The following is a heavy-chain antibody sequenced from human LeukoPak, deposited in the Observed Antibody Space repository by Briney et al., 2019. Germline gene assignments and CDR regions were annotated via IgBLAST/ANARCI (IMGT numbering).Heavy chain of an antibody. D-gene: IGHD3-22*01. Sequence: ASVKVSCKASGYTFTGYYMHWVRQAPGQGLEWMGWINPNSGGTNYAQKFQGRVTMTRNTSISTVYMELSSLRSEDTAVYYCARGGAYYDSSGYYSFDYWGQGTLVTVSS. CDR2: INPNSGGT. J-gene: IGHJ4*02. V-gene: IGHV1-2*02. CDR3: ARGGAYYDSSGYYSFDY. CDR1: GYTFTGYY.